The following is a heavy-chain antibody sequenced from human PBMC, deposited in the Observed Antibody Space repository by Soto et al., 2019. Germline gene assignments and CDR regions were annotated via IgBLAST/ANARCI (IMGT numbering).Heavy chain of an antibody. CDR1: GFTFRDHW. CDR3: ASAAREYYYYGMDV. J-gene: IGHJ6*02. V-gene: IGHV3-74*01. Sequence: PGGSLRLSCAASGFTFRDHWMHWVRQAPGKGLVWVSRINSDGSTTTYADSVKGRFTISRDNSKNTLYLQMNSLRAEDTAVYFCASAAREYYYYGMDVWGQGTKVTVSS. CDR2: INSDGSTT.